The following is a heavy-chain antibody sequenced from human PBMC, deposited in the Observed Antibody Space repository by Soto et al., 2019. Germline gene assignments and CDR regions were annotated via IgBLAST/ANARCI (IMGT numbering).Heavy chain of an antibody. V-gene: IGHV3-9*01. J-gene: IGHJ4*02. CDR1: GFTFDDYA. CDR2: ISWNSGSI. CDR3: AKDLRQHYYGSGSYYLGLWDY. Sequence: GGSLRLSCAASGFTFDDYAMHWVRQAPGKGLEWVSGISWNSGSIGYADSVKGRFTISRDNAKNSLYLQMNSLRAEDTAVYYCAKDLRQHYYGSGSYYLGLWDYWGQGTLVTVSS. D-gene: IGHD3-10*01.